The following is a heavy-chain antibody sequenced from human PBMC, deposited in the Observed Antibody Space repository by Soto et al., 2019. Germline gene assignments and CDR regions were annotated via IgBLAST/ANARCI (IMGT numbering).Heavy chain of an antibody. D-gene: IGHD2-21*02. CDR3: AKESRKLGDSPFEE. Sequence: QVQLVESGGVVVQPGRSLRLSCAAAGFTFSKFGMHWLRQAPGRGLEWVAGISNDGSDEYYADSVKGRFNISRDNSKITLSLQRTSLRVEDTSVYFCAKESRKLGDSPFEEWGQGTLVTVSS. CDR1: GFTFSKFG. V-gene: IGHV3-30*18. CDR2: ISNDGSDE. J-gene: IGHJ4*02.